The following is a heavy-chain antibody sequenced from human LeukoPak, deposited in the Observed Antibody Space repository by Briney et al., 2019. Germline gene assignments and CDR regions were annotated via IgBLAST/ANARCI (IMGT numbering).Heavy chain of an antibody. CDR1: GFTLSSYW. V-gene: IGHV3-7*03. Sequence: GGSLRLSCAASGFTLSSYWMSWVRQAPGKGLEWVANIKEGGSEKYYVDSVKGRFTISRDNAKNSLYLHMNSLTAEDTAMYYCVRDWVAGVPFDAFDIWGQGTMVSVSS. CDR3: VRDWVAGVPFDAFDI. CDR2: IKEGGSEK. J-gene: IGHJ3*02. D-gene: IGHD3-10*01.